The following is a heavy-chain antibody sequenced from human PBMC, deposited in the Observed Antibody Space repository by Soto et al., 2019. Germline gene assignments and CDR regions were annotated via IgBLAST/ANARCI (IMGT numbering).Heavy chain of an antibody. D-gene: IGHD3-10*01. V-gene: IGHV3-23*01. CDR3: AKSSYGSGSYQDY. J-gene: IGHJ4*02. Sequence: PGVSLRLSCAASGFTFSSYAMSWVLQAPGKGLEWVSAISGSGGSTYYADSVKGRFTISRDNSKNTLYLQMNSLRAEDTAVYYCAKSSYGSGSYQDYWGQGTLVTVSS. CDR2: ISGSGGST. CDR1: GFTFSSYA.